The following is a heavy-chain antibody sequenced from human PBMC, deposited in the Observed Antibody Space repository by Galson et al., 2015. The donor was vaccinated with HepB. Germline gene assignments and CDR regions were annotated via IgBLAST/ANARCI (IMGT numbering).Heavy chain of an antibody. CDR3: AHRHSQRITIFGVVTPVFYFDY. Sequence: PALVKPTQTLTLTCTFSGFSLSTSGVGVGWIRQPPGKALEWLALIYWDDDKRYSPSLKSRLTITKDTSKNQVVLTMTNMDPVDTATYYCAHRHSQRITIFGVVTPVFYFDYWGQGTLVTVSS. V-gene: IGHV2-5*02. D-gene: IGHD3-3*01. CDR1: GFSLSTSGVG. CDR2: IYWDDDK. J-gene: IGHJ4*02.